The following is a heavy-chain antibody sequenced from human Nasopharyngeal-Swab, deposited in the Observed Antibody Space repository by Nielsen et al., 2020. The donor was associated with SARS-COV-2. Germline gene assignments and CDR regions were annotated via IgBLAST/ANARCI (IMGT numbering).Heavy chain of an antibody. Sequence: GSLRLSCAASGFTFSSYGMHWVRQAPGKGLEWVAVISYDGSNKYYADSVKGRFTISRDNSKNTLYLQMNSLRAEDTAVYYCAKDLAVVVPAAMDYWGQGTLVTVSS. CDR1: GFTFSSYG. J-gene: IGHJ4*02. CDR2: ISYDGSNK. D-gene: IGHD2-2*01. CDR3: AKDLAVVVPAAMDY. V-gene: IGHV3-30*18.